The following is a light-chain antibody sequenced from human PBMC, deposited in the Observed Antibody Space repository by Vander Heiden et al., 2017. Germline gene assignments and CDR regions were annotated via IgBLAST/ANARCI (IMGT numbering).Light chain of an antibody. CDR2: EVS. V-gene: IGLV2-14*01. Sequence: SALPPPASVSGSPGQSIPISCTGTRSDVGGYTHVSWYQQHPGKAPKLMIYEVSNRPSGVSNRFSGSKSGNTASLTIAGLQEEDEADYYCGADTSTNTPSVLFGGGTKLTVL. CDR1: RSDVGGYTH. J-gene: IGLJ2*01. CDR3: GADTSTNTPSVL.